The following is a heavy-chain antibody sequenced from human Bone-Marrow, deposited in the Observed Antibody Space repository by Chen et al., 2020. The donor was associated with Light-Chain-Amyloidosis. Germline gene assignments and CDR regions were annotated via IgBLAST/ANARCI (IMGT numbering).Heavy chain of an antibody. CDR2: IRQSGTEK. V-gene: IGHV3-7*01. Sequence: EVQLGESGGGLVQPGGSLRRACVASGFTYSKYWMNWVRQAPGAGLEWVANIRQSGTEKNYVDSVEDRFTISRDNAKNSMYLQINSLRVDDTAVYYCARSPTGASQAFDIWGQGTTVIVS. CDR3: ARSPTGASQAFDI. D-gene: IGHD4-17*01. CDR1: GFTYSKYW. J-gene: IGHJ3*02.